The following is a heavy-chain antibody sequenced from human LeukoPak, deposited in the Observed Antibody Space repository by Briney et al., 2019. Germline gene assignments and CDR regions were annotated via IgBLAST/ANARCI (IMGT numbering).Heavy chain of an antibody. CDR1: GFTVSRNY. V-gene: IGHV3-53*01. CDR2: IYSGGST. D-gene: IGHD1-1*01. Sequence: GGSLRLSCAASGFTVSRNYMTWVRQGPGKGLEWVSIIYSGGSTYYADSVKGRFTISRDNSKNTLYLQMNSLRAEDTAVYYCAREDDGFDYWGQGTLVTVSS. CDR3: AREDDGFDY. J-gene: IGHJ4*02.